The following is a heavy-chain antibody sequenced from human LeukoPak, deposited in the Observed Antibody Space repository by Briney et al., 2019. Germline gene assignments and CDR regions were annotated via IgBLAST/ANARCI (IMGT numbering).Heavy chain of an antibody. J-gene: IGHJ4*02. D-gene: IGHD1-26*01. CDR1: GFTFSGSA. V-gene: IGHV3-73*01. Sequence: GGSLRLSCAASGFTFSGSAMHWVRQASGKGLEWVGRIRTKPNNYATAYAASVKGRFTISRDDSKNMAYLQMNSLKTEDTAVYYCTTYSGTYSKYFFDYWGQGTLVTVSS. CDR2: IRTKPNNYAT. CDR3: TTYSGTYSKYFFDY.